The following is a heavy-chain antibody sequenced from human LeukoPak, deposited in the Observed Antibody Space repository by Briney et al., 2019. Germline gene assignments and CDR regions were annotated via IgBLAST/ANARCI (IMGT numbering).Heavy chain of an antibody. CDR2: IYHSGST. V-gene: IGHV4-38-2*02. D-gene: IGHD2-15*01. CDR1: ICIGYF. Sequence: SETLSLTCTAAICIGYFWGWIRQPPGKGLLWIGSIYHSGSTYYNPPLQSRVTISLDSSKGRFSLRLTSVTASDTAVYYCARVPASGLGSYYYYYMDVWGKGTTVTVSS. J-gene: IGHJ6*03. CDR3: ARVPASGLGSYYYYYMDV.